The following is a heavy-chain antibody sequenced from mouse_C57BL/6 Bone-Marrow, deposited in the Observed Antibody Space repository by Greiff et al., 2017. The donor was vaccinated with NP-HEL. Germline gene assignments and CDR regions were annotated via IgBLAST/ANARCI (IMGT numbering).Heavy chain of an antibody. V-gene: IGHV6-3*01. CDR1: GFTFSNYW. CDR2: IRLKSDNYAT. D-gene: IGHD1-1*01. Sequence: EVKLMESGGGLVQPGGSMKLSCVASGFTFSNYWMNWVRQSPEKGLEWVAQIRLKSDNYATHYAESVKGRFTISRDDSKSSVYLQMNNLRAEDTGIYYCTGRITTVVATRYFDYWGQGTTLTVSS. J-gene: IGHJ2*01. CDR3: TGRITTVVATRYFDY.